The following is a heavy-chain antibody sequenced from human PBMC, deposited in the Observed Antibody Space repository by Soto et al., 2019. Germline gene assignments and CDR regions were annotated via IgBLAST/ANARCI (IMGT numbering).Heavy chain of an antibody. CDR2: ISGSGGST. V-gene: IGHV3-23*01. D-gene: IGHD4-17*01. J-gene: IGHJ3*02. CDR1: GFTFSSYA. CDR3: AKKFGWGDYSSVAFDI. Sequence: GGSLRLSCAASGFTFSSYAMSWVRQAPGKGLEWVSAISGSGGSTYYADSVKGRFTISRDNSKNTLYLQMNSLRAEDTAVYYCAKKFGWGDYSSVAFDIWGQGTMVTVSS.